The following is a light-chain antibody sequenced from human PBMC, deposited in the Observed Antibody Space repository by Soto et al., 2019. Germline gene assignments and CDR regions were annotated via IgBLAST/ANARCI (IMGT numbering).Light chain of an antibody. CDR2: SNN. CDR3: AAWDDSLNGL. J-gene: IGLJ2*01. Sequence: QSMLTQPPSASGTPGQRVTISCSGSSYNIGSNTVNWYQQLPGTAPKLLIYSNNQRPSGVPDRFSGSKSGTSASLAISGLQSEDEADYYCAAWDDSLNGLFGGGTKLTVL. CDR1: SYNIGSNT. V-gene: IGLV1-44*01.